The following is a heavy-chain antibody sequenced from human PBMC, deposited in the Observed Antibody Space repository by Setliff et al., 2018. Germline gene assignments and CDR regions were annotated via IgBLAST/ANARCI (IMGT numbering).Heavy chain of an antibody. V-gene: IGHV3-7*03. Sequence: PGGSLRLSCAASGLTFSSYWMSWVRQAPGKGLEWVANIKQDGSEKYYVDSVKGRFTISRDNAKNSLYLQMNSLRAEDTAVYYCARVYGASVWGNYPVDYWGQGTLVTFSS. CDR1: GLTFSSYW. CDR2: IKQDGSEK. CDR3: ARVYGASVWGNYPVDY. J-gene: IGHJ4*02. D-gene: IGHD3-16*02.